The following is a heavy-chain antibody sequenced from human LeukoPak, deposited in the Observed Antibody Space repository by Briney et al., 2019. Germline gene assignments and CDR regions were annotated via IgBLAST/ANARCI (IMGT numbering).Heavy chain of an antibody. CDR3: ARDAVGGSGSYRPFDY. CDR2: ISSSSSYI. D-gene: IGHD1-26*01. CDR1: GFTFSSYS. Sequence: GGSLRLSCAASGFTFSSYSMNWVRQAPGKGLEWVSSISSSSSYIYYADSVKGRFTISRDNAKNSLYLQMNSLRAEDTAVYYCARDAVGGSGSYRPFDYWGQGTLVTVSS. J-gene: IGHJ4*02. V-gene: IGHV3-21*01.